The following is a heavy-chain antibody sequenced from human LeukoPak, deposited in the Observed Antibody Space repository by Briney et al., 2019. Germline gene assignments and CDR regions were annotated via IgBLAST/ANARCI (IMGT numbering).Heavy chain of an antibody. CDR3: ARDTTLGALLFSIYYYGMDV. J-gene: IGHJ6*02. CDR2: IWYDGSNK. V-gene: IGHV3-33*01. Sequence: AGGSLRLSCAASGFTFSSYGMHWVRQAPGKGLEWVAVIWYDGSNKYYADSVKGRFTIPRDNSKNTLYLQMNSLRAEDTAVYYCARDTTLGALLFSIYYYGMDVWGQGTTVTVSS. CDR1: GFTFSSYG. D-gene: IGHD2-21*02.